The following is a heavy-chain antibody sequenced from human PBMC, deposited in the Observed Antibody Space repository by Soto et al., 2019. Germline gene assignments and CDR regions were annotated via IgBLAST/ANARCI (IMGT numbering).Heavy chain of an antibody. CDR2: ISSSSSYI. Sequence: ELQLVESGGGLVKPGGSLRLSCAASGFTFSSYSMNWVRQAPGKGLEWVSSISSSSSYIYYADSVKGRFTISRDNAKHSLYLQMNSLRAEDTAVYYCERSPYSGYSRGDYGGQGTLVTVSS. D-gene: IGHD5-12*01. CDR1: GFTFSSYS. CDR3: ERSPYSGYSRGDY. V-gene: IGHV3-21*01. J-gene: IGHJ4*02.